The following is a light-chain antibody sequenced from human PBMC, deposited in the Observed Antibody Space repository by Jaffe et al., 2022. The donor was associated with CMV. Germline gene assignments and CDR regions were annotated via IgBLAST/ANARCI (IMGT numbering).Light chain of an antibody. CDR3: QQSFSTLTWT. J-gene: IGKJ1*01. V-gene: IGKV1-39*01. CDR1: QSIASY. Sequence: DIQMTQSPSSLSASVGDRVTITCRASQSIASYVSWYQQKPGKAPKLLIFAASNLQGGVPSRFSGSGSGTDFTLTITNLQSEDFATYYCQQSFSTLTWTFGQGTKVEIK. CDR2: AAS.